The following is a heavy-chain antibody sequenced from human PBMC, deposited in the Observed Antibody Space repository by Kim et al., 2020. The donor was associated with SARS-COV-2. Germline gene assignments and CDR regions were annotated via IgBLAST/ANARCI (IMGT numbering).Heavy chain of an antibody. D-gene: IGHD3-9*01. CDR2: ISYDGSNK. Sequence: GGSLRLSCAASGFTFSSYGMHWVRQAPGKGLEWVAVISYDGSNKYYADSVKGRFTISRDNSKNTLYLQMNSLRAEDTAVYYCATDRVKFDWLREYYFD. J-gene: IGHJ4*01. V-gene: IGHV3-30*03. CDR3: ATDRVKFDWLREYYFD. CDR1: GFTFSSYG.